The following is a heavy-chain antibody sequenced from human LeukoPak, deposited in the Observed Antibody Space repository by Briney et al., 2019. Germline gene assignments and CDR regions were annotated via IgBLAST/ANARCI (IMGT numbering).Heavy chain of an antibody. CDR3: ARDHDYEGLKGNY. CDR2: INTHNGAT. V-gene: IGHV1-2*06. CDR1: GYTFTGYY. Sequence: ASVKVSCKPSGYTFTGYYMHWVRQAPGQGLEYMGRINTHNGATVYVQKFQGRLSMTSDTSLSAAYMELQNLRSEDTAIYYCARDHDYEGLKGNYWGRGTMVIV. J-gene: IGHJ1*01. D-gene: IGHD1-7*01.